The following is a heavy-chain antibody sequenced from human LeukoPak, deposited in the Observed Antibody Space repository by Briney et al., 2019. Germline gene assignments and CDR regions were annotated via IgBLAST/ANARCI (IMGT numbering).Heavy chain of an antibody. CDR2: INDSGST. Sequence: SETLSLTCAVYGGSFSGYYWSWIRQPPGKGLEWIGEINDSGSTNYNPPLKSRVTISVDTSKNQFSMKLSSVTAADTAVYYCARSRAGYNYVYYYYYYMDVWGKGTTVTVSS. CDR1: GGSFSGYY. D-gene: IGHD5-24*01. J-gene: IGHJ6*03. CDR3: ARSRAGYNYVYYYYYYMDV. V-gene: IGHV4-34*01.